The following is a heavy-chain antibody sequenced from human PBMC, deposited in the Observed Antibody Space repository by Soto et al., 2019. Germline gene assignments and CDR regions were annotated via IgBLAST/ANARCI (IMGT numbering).Heavy chain of an antibody. D-gene: IGHD3-9*01. J-gene: IGHJ5*02. Sequence: SETLSLTCTFSGGSISSYYWSWIRQPPGKGLEWIGYIYYSGSTNYNPSLKSRVTISVDTSKNQFSLKLSSVTAADTAVYYCARRPILTGYYSWFDPWGQGTLVTVSS. CDR1: GGSISSYY. V-gene: IGHV4-59*08. CDR3: ARRPILTGYYSWFDP. CDR2: IYYSGST.